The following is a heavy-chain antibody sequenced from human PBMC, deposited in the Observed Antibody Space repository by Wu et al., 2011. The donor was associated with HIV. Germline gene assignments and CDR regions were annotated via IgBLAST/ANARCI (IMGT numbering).Heavy chain of an antibody. CDR1: GYTFSSYH. J-gene: IGHJ5*02. CDR2: MNPNSGDA. Sequence: VQLVQSXGGGEEAWASVKVSCKPSGYTFSSYHINWVRQASGQGLEWMAWMNPNSGDAGYAQKFQGRVTITGNTSINTFCMELSSLRSEDTAVYYCARHGSGSYYKHWFDPWGQGTLVTVSS. D-gene: IGHD3-10*01. V-gene: IGHV1-8*03. CDR3: ARHGSGSYYKHWFDP.